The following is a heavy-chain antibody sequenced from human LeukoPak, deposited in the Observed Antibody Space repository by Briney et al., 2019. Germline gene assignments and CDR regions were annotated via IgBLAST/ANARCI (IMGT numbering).Heavy chain of an antibody. Sequence: GGSLRLSCATSGFTFTTFWMHWVRQAPGKGLVWVSRINHDGSSTNYADSVKGRFTISRDNAKNTVYLQMNSLRAEDTAVYYCARELTGSGSFDYWGQGTLVTVSS. V-gene: IGHV3-74*01. CDR3: ARELTGSGSFDY. D-gene: IGHD3-10*01. CDR2: INHDGSST. J-gene: IGHJ4*02. CDR1: GFTFTTFW.